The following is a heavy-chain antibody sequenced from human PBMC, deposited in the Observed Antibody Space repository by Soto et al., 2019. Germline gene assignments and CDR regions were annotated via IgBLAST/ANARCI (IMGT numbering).Heavy chain of an antibody. J-gene: IGHJ4*02. CDR2: LSGGGRTT. Sequence: EAQLLESGGGFVQPGESLRLACAAYGFTFSLSAMSWVRQAPGRGLDWVSSLSGGGRTTDYADSVKGRFTISRDNSKNTVHLQMNSLRAEDTAVYYCAKGPEYDILTGCDYWGQGALVTVSS. CDR1: GFTFSLSA. CDR3: AKGPEYDILTGCDY. D-gene: IGHD3-9*01. V-gene: IGHV3-23*01.